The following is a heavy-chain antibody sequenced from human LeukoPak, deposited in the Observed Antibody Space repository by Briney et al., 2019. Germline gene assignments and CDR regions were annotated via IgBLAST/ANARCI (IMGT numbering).Heavy chain of an antibody. J-gene: IGHJ4*02. V-gene: IGHV4-59*01. Sequence: PSETLSLTCTVPGGSLSSYYWSWIRQPPGKGLEWTGYIYYSGSTSYNPSLKSRVTISVDTSKNQFSLKLTSVTAADTALYYCARDLRGSSCYDYWGQGTLVTVSS. D-gene: IGHD2-2*01. CDR2: IYYSGST. CDR1: GGSLSSYY. CDR3: ARDLRGSSCYDY.